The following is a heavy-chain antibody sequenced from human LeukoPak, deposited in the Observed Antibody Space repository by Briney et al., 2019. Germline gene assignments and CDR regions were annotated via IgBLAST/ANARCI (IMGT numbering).Heavy chain of an antibody. V-gene: IGHV4-34*01. CDR1: GGSFSGYY. Sequence: SETLSLTCAVYGGSFSGYYWNWIRRPPGKGLEWIGEINHSGSTNYNPSLKSRVTISVDTSKNQFSLKLSSVTAADTAVYYCARASEVVVAARYNWFDPWGQGTLVTVSS. J-gene: IGHJ5*02. D-gene: IGHD2-15*01. CDR3: ARASEVVVAARYNWFDP. CDR2: INHSGST.